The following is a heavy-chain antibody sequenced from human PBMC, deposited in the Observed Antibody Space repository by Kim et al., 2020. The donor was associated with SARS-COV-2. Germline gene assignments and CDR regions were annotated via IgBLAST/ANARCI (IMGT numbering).Heavy chain of an antibody. J-gene: IGHJ5*02. CDR1: GFTFSTYW. V-gene: IGHV3-7*04. CDR2: IEQEGSEI. Sequence: GGSLRLSCVASGFTFSTYWMTWVRQAPGKGLEWVANIEQEGSEINYVDSVKGRFTISRDNAKNSLYLQMNSLRGEDTAVYYCVRGPASWGQGTLVTVSS. CDR3: VRGPAS.